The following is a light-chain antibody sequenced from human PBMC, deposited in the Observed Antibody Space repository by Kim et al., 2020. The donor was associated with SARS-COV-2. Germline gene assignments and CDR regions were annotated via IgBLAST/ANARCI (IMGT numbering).Light chain of an antibody. CDR1: SGSIVSNY. V-gene: IGLV6-57*04. J-gene: IGLJ3*02. CDR3: QSYDSCFPWV. CDR2: EDN. Sequence: NFMLTQPHSVSESPGKTVTISCTRSSGSIVSNYVQWYQQRPGSAPTTVIYEDNQRPSGVPDRSSGSIDSSSNSDSLPISGLKTEDEAYYYCQSYDSCFPWVLGGGTQLTVL.